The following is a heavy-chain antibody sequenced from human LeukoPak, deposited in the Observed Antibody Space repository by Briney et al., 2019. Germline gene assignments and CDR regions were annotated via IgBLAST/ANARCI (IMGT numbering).Heavy chain of an antibody. CDR3: ARSPYGGYGGIFDY. CDR2: MNPNSGNT. J-gene: IGHJ4*02. Sequence: GASVKVSCKASGYIFTSYDVNWVRQATGQGLEWMGWMNPNSGNTGYAQKFQGRVTMTRNTSISTAYMELSSLRSEDTAVYYCARSPYGGYGGIFDYWGQGTLVTVSS. V-gene: IGHV1-8*01. CDR1: GYIFTSYD. D-gene: IGHD5-12*01.